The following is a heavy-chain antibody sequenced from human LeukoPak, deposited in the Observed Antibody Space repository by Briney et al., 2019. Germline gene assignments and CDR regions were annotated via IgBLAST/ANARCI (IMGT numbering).Heavy chain of an antibody. CDR2: ISSSSSTI. Sequence: GGSLRLSCAASGFTFSGYSMNWVRQAPGKGLEWVSHISSSSSTIYYADSVKGRFTISRDNAKNSLYLQMNSLRAEDTAVYYCASVNRYYYDSSGYIQHDAFDIWGQGTMVTVSS. CDR1: GFTFSGYS. J-gene: IGHJ3*02. D-gene: IGHD3-22*01. V-gene: IGHV3-48*04. CDR3: ASVNRYYYDSSGYIQHDAFDI.